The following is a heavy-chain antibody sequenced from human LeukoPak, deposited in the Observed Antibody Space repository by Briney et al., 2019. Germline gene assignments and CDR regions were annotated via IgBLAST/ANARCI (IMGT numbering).Heavy chain of an antibody. CDR3: AKGPLGSGSYSGVFFLDY. CDR2: IRYDGSNK. CDR1: GFTFSSYG. J-gene: IGHJ4*02. V-gene: IGHV3-30*02. Sequence: GGSLRLSCAASGFTFSSYGMHWVRQAPGKGLEWVAFIRYDGSNKYYADSVKGRFTISRDNSKNTLYLQMNSLRAEDTAVYYCAKGPLGSGSYSGVFFLDYWGQGTLVTVSS. D-gene: IGHD3-10*01.